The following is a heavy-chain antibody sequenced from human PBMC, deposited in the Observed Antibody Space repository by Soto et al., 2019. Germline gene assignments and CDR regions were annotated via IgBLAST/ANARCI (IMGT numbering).Heavy chain of an antibody. CDR1: GFTLNSYG. CDR3: ARGAGPVPDY. D-gene: IGHD3-10*01. Sequence: GGSLRLSCTASGFTLNSYGMSWVRQAPGKGLEWVSSISSSSSYIYYADSVKGRFTISRDNAKNSLYLQMNSLRAEDTAVYYCARGAGPVPDYWGQGTLVTVSS. J-gene: IGHJ4*02. V-gene: IGHV3-21*01. CDR2: ISSSSSYI.